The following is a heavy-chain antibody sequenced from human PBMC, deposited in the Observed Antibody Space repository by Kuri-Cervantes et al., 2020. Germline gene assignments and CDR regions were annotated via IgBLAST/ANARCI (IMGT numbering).Heavy chain of an antibody. D-gene: IGHD3-10*01. CDR3: ARGVIWLNADCFDY. CDR2: IRYDGSNK. Sequence: GSLRLSCAASGFTFSSYGMHWVRQAPGKGLEWVAFIRYDGSNKYYADSVKGRFTISRDNSKNTLYLQMNSLRAEDTAVYYCARGVIWLNADCFDYWGQGTLVTVSS. V-gene: IGHV3-30*02. CDR1: GFTFSSYG. J-gene: IGHJ4*02.